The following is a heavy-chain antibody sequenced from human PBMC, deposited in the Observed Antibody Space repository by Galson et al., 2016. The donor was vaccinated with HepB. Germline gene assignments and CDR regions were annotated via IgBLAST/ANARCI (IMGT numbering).Heavy chain of an antibody. D-gene: IGHD6-6*01. V-gene: IGHV1-24*01. CDR3: ATLVVTGPFDY. J-gene: IGHJ4*02. Sequence: SVKVSCKVSGYTLTELSLHWVRQAPGKGLEWMGGFDPEDGETIYAQKFQGRVTMTEETSTDTAYMELSSLRSEDTAVYYCATLVVTGPFDYWGQGTLVTVSS. CDR1: GYTLTELS. CDR2: FDPEDGET.